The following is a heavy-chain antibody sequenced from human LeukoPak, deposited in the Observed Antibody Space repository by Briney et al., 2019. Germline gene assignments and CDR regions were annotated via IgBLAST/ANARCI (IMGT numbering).Heavy chain of an antibody. J-gene: IGHJ4*02. Sequence: ASVTVSCKASGGTFSRYAIRGVRQAPGQGLEWMGGIIPILGTANYAQKIQGRVTIAADKSTSTAYMELSSLRSEDTAVYYCARFTGYSSSWPSGDYWGQRNPVTASS. V-gene: IGHV1-69*06. CDR1: GGTFSRYA. CDR3: ARFTGYSSSWPSGDY. D-gene: IGHD6-13*01. CDR2: IIPILGTA.